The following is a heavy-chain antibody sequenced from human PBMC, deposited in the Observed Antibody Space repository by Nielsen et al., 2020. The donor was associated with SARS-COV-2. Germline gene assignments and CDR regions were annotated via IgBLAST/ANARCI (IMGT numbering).Heavy chain of an antibody. Sequence: GGSLRLSCKGSGYSFSSYWIAWVRQMPGKGLEWVGIIYPGNSETRYSPSFQGQVTISADKSTSTAYLQWSSLKASDTAMYYCGRHLSVVHKGLEIWGQGTMVTVSS. J-gene: IGHJ3*02. D-gene: IGHD1-1*01. CDR3: GRHLSVVHKGLEI. CDR2: IYPGNSET. CDR1: GYSFSSYW. V-gene: IGHV5-51*01.